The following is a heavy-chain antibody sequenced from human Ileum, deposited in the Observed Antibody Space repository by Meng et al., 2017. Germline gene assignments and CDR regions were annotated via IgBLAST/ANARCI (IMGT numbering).Heavy chain of an antibody. V-gene: IGHV1-18*01. CDR3: ARDWQWVFDY. Sequence: QVQLVQSGIEVKKPGAAVKVSCKPSGYTFTTFGISWVRQAPGQGLEWMGGIDPGNGNRNFAQKFQDRITLTTDTTTTTAYMELRSLRSDDTAIFYCARDWQWVFDYWGQGTLVTVSS. CDR2: IDPGNGNR. D-gene: IGHD6-19*01. J-gene: IGHJ4*02. CDR1: GYTFTTFG.